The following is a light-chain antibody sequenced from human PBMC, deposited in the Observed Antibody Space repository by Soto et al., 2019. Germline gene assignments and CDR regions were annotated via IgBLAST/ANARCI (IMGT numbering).Light chain of an antibody. V-gene: IGLV2-14*01. Sequence: QSALTQPASVSGSPGQSITISCTGTSSDVGGYNYVSWYQQHPGEAPKLMIYDVSNRPSGVSNRFSGSKSGNTASLTISGLQAEDEADYYSSSYTSSSTLLYVFGTGTKVTVL. CDR1: SSDVGGYNY. CDR2: DVS. CDR3: SSYTSSSTLLYV. J-gene: IGLJ1*01.